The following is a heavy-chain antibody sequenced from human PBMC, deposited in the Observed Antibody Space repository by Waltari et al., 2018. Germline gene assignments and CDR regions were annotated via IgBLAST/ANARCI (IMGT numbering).Heavy chain of an antibody. V-gene: IGHV4-4*07. J-gene: IGHJ4*02. CDR2: IYTSGST. D-gene: IGHD1-26*01. Sequence: QVQLQESGPGLVKPSETLSLTCTVSGGSISSYYWSWIRQPAGKGLEWIGRIYTSGSTNYNPSLKSRVTMSVDTSKNQFSLKLSSVTAADTAVYYCAREGGLVGATTGTYYFDYWGQGTLVTVSS. CDR3: AREGGLVGATTGTYYFDY. CDR1: GGSISSYY.